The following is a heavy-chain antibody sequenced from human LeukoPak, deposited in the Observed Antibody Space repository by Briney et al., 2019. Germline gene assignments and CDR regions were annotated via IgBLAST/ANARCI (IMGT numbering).Heavy chain of an antibody. J-gene: IGHJ4*02. Sequence: SQTLSLTCTVSGGSISSGSYYWSWIRQPAGKGLEWIGRIYTSGSTNYNPSLKSRVTISVDTSKNQFSLKLSSVTAADTAVYYCARGRDVDGYIDYWGQGTLVTVSS. D-gene: IGHD5-24*01. CDR1: GGSISSGSYY. V-gene: IGHV4-61*02. CDR2: IYTSGST. CDR3: ARGRDVDGYIDY.